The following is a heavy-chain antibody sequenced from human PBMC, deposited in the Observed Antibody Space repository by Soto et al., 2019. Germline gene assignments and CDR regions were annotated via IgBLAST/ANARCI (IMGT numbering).Heavy chain of an antibody. J-gene: IGHJ5*02. D-gene: IGHD1-26*01. CDR3: ARLFCSTDTCDSWFDH. CDR2: IDPRDSQT. V-gene: IGHV5-10-1*01. Sequence: PXESLKISCTGCGCTFTTFWISWVRQMPGKGLEWMGRIDPRDSQTNYSPSFQGHVTISVDKSISTAYLQWDSLKASDTAMYYCARLFCSTDTCDSWFDHWGQGTLVTVSS. CDR1: GCTFTTFW.